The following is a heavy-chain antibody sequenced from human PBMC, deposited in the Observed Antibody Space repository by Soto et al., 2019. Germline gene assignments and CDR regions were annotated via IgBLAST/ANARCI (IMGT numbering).Heavy chain of an antibody. Sequence: QVQLVQPGAEVKKPGASVNVSCEASGYTFTGSSIHWVRQAPGQGLEWMGYINPNSGDTIFAQKFQGRVTMTRDTSISTAYMELSRVASDDTAVYYCARDLTGDPNYWGQGTLVTVSS. D-gene: IGHD7-27*01. CDR3: ARDLTGDPNY. J-gene: IGHJ4*02. V-gene: IGHV1-2*02. CDR2: INPNSGDT. CDR1: GYTFTGSS.